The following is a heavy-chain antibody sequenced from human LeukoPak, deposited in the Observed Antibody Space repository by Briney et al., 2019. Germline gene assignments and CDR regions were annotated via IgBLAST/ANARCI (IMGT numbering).Heavy chain of an antibody. Sequence: GGSLRLSCAASGFTFSSHVMHWVRQAPGKGLEWVAVIGYDGSNKYYADSVKGRFTISRDNPKKSLYLQMNSLRAEDTAVYYCAKDLMGGGYNYCDYWGQGTLVTVSS. J-gene: IGHJ4*02. D-gene: IGHD5-24*01. CDR3: AKDLMGGGYNYCDY. CDR1: GFTFSSHV. CDR2: IGYDGSNK. V-gene: IGHV3-30*02.